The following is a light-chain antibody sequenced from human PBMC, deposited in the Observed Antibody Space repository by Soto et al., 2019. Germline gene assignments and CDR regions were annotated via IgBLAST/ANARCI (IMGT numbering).Light chain of an antibody. CDR3: CSYAGSSPV. CDR2: EGS. CDR1: SSDVGGYNY. J-gene: IGLJ2*01. Sequence: QSALTQPASVSGSPGQSITISCTGTSSDVGGYNYVSWYQQHPGKAPKLMIYEGSKRPSGVSNRFSGSKSGNTASLTISGLQAEDEADYYCCSYAGSSPVFGGGTQLTVL. V-gene: IGLV2-23*01.